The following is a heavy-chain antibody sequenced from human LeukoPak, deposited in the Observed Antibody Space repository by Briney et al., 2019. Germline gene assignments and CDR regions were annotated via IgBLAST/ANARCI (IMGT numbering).Heavy chain of an antibody. CDR2: IYYSTNT. CDR1: GKSIKSTSNY. D-gene: IGHD6-19*01. Sequence: SETLSLTCSVSGKSIKSTSNYWAWVRQPPGKGLEWIGHIYYSTNTYYNSSLKSRVTISDDTSKNQVSLSLRSVTAADTALYFCVRRVAGTFYFDKWGEGSLDSVSS. V-gene: IGHV4-39*01. J-gene: IGHJ4*02. CDR3: VRRVAGTFYFDK.